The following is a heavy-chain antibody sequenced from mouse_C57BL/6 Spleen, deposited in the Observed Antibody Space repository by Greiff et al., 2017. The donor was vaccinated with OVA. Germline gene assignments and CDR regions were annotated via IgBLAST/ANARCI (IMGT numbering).Heavy chain of an antibody. J-gene: IGHJ1*03. V-gene: IGHV1-82*01. CDR1: GYAFSSSW. CDR3: ARPTGTSGYFDV. Sequence: VQLVESGPELVKPGASVKISCKASGYAFSSSWMNWVKQRPGKGLEWIGRIYPGDGDTNYNGKFKGKATLTADKSSSTAYMQLSSLTSEDSAVYFCARPTGTSGYFDVWGTGTTVTVSS. CDR2: IYPGDGDT. D-gene: IGHD4-1*02.